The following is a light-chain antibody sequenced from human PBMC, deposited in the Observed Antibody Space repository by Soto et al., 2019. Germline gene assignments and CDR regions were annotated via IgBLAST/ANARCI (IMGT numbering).Light chain of an antibody. V-gene: IGKV3-20*01. CDR1: QSVSSSY. J-gene: IGKJ4*01. Sequence: EIVLTQSPGTLSLSPGERASLSCRASQSVSSSYLAWYQQKPGQAPRLLMYGASRRATGIPDRFSGSGSGTDLALTISTLEPEDFAVYYCQQYGSSPRPTFGGGTKVEI. CDR3: QQYGSSPRPT. CDR2: GAS.